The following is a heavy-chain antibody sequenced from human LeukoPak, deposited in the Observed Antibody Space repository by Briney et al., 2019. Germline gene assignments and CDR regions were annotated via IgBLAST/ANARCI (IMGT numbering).Heavy chain of an antibody. Sequence: GGSLRLSCAASGFTFSTYAMHWVRQAPGKGLEWVAVIPYDGSDKYYADSVKGRFTISRENSKNRLYLQMNSLRAEDTAVYYCARAEGYGGELDSWGQGTLVTVSS. J-gene: IGHJ4*02. CDR3: ARAEGYGGELDS. CDR1: GFTFSTYA. D-gene: IGHD4-23*01. CDR2: IPYDGSDK. V-gene: IGHV3-30*04.